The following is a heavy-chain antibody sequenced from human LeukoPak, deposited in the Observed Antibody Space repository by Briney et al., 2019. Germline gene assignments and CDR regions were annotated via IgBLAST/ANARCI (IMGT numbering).Heavy chain of an antibody. V-gene: IGHV3-7*01. CDR3: ARGWQFDY. D-gene: IGHD5-24*01. J-gene: IGHJ4*02. CDR1: GFTFSSYA. Sequence: GGSLRLSCAASGFTFSSYAMHWVRQAPGKGLEWVANIKYDGSERSYVDSVRGRFTISRDDAKNSLYLQMNSLRAEDAAVYFCARGWQFDYWGQGILVTVSS. CDR2: IKYDGSER.